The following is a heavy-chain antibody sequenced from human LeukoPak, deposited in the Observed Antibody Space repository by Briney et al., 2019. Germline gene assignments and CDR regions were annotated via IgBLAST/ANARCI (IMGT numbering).Heavy chain of an antibody. CDR1: GYTFTSYD. CDR2: MNPNSGNT. D-gene: IGHD3-10*01. CDR3: ARAENFMVRGVIRY. J-gene: IGHJ4*02. Sequence: ASVKVSCKASGYTFTSYDINWVRQATGQGLEWMGWMNPNSGNTGYAQKFQGRVTITRNTSIRTAYMELRSLRSEDTGVYYCARAENFMVRGVIRYWGQGTLVTVSS. V-gene: IGHV1-8*03.